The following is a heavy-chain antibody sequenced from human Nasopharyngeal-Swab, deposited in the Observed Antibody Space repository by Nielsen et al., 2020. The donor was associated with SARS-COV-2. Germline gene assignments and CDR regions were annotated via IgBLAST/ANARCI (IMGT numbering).Heavy chain of an antibody. CDR3: ARGSSYFDFWSVYYTGWFDT. D-gene: IGHD3-3*01. CDR1: GYSFINND. CDR2: MNPKTGNT. J-gene: IGHJ5*02. Sequence: ASVKVSCKASGYSFINNDINWVRQATGQGLGWVGWMNPKTGNTGYAQKFQGRVTMTRDTSITTSFLELSSLRPDDTAVYYCARGSSYFDFWSVYYTGWFDTWGQGTLVTVSS. V-gene: IGHV1-8*01.